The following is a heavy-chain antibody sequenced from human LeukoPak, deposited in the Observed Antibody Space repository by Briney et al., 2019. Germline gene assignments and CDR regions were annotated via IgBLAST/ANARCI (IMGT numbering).Heavy chain of an antibody. V-gene: IGHV1-69*04. Sequence: SVKVSCKASGYTFTSYGISWVRQAPGQGLEWMGRIIPILGIANYAQKFQGRVTITADKSTSTAYMELSSLRSEDTAVYYCARESNLGGVFDYWGQGTLVTVSS. J-gene: IGHJ4*02. D-gene: IGHD3-16*01. CDR3: ARESNLGGVFDY. CDR2: IIPILGIA. CDR1: GYTFTSYG.